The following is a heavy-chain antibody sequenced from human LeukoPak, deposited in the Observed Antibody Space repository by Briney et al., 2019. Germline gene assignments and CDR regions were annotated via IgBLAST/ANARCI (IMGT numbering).Heavy chain of an antibody. CDR2: INPGDGSA. D-gene: IGHD6-13*01. J-gene: IGHJ4*02. CDR3: ARVIAAAGAPEY. Sequence: ASVKVSCKASGYIFTNYYMHWVRQAPGQGLEWMGIINPGDGSASHAQKFRGRVTMTRDTSTSTVYMEVSSLRSEDTAVYYCARVIAAAGAPEYWGQGTLAIVSS. V-gene: IGHV1-46*01. CDR1: GYIFTNYY.